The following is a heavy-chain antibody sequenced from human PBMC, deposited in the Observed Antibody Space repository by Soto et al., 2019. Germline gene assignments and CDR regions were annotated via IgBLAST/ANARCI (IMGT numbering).Heavy chain of an antibody. CDR1: GYTFTSYD. D-gene: IGHD7-27*01. J-gene: IGHJ6*03. CDR3: ARGNWGYYYMDV. Sequence: ASAKVSCKASGYTFTSYDINWVRQATGQGLEWMGWMNPNSGNTGYAQKFQGRVTMTRNTSISTAYMELSSLRSEDTAVYYCARGNWGYYYMDVWGKGTTVTVSS. CDR2: MNPNSGNT. V-gene: IGHV1-8*01.